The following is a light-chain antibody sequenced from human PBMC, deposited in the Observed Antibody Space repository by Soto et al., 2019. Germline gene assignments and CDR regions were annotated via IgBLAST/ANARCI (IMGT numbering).Light chain of an antibody. CDR3: QQYDNWPLT. Sequence: EIVMTQSPATLSVSPGERCTPPFRALQDFGSNLAWYQQKTGLAPRVLVYDASTRATVIPARFSGSGSGTEFTLTISSLQSEDCAVYYCQQYDNWPLTFGGGTKVEIK. V-gene: IGKV3-15*01. CDR1: QDFGSN. CDR2: DAS. J-gene: IGKJ4*01.